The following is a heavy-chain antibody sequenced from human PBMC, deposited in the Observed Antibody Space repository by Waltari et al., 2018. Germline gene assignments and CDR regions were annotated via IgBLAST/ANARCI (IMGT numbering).Heavy chain of an antibody. CDR1: GGSISSYY. D-gene: IGHD1-26*01. V-gene: IGHV4-59*01. J-gene: IGHJ4*02. CDR2: IYYSGST. Sequence: QVQLQESGPGLVQPSATLSLPCTVSGGSISSYYWSWIRQPPGKGLEWIGYIYYSGSTNYNPSLKSRVTISVDTSKNQFSLKLSSVTAADTAVYYCASGIVGATGYWGQGTLVTVSS. CDR3: ASGIVGATGY.